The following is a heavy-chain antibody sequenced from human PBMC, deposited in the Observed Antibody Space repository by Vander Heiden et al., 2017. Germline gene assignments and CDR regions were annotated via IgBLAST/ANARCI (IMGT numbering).Heavy chain of an antibody. D-gene: IGHD2-15*01. CDR1: GGSISSGSYH. CDR3: ARHGRVVVAATPRLCWFDP. Sequence: QLQLLESGPGLVKPSETLSLTCTHSGGSISSGSYHGRWLRQRPGKGLASIGSIYYSASTYYNPALKSRVTISVDTSKNQFSLKLSSVTAAATAVYYCARHGRVVVAATPRLCWFDPWGQGTLVTVSS. V-gene: IGHV4-39*01. J-gene: IGHJ5*02. CDR2: IYYSAST.